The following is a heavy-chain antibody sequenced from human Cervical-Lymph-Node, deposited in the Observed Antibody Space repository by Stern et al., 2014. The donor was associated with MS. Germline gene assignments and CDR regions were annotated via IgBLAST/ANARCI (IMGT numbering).Heavy chain of an antibody. CDR2: IYYSGNT. CDR1: GGSISSYY. D-gene: IGHD2/OR15-2a*01. CDR3: ARGMNIRYFDY. J-gene: IGHJ4*02. V-gene: IGHV4-59*01. Sequence: VQLVESGPGLVKPSETLSLTCAVSGGSISSYYWNWVRQPPGKGLEWIGYIYYSGNTNYNPSLKSRVTMSVDTSKNQFSLKLSSVTAADTAVYYCARGMNIRYFDYWGQGTLVTVSS.